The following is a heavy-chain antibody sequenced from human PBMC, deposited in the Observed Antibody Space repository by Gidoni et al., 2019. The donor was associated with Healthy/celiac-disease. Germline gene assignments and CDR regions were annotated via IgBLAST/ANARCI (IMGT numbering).Heavy chain of an antibody. Sequence: EVQLVELGGGLVQPGGSLRLSCAASGSPSSSYSMNWVRKPPGKGLEWVSYVSSDSSTIYYADSVKGRFTISRDNAKNSLYLQMNSLRDEDTAVYYCARDKQQLVGDDAFYIWGQRTMVTVSA. J-gene: IGHJ3*02. V-gene: IGHV3-48*02. CDR1: GSPSSSYS. CDR2: VSSDSSTI. D-gene: IGHD6-13*01. CDR3: ARDKQQLVGDDAFYI.